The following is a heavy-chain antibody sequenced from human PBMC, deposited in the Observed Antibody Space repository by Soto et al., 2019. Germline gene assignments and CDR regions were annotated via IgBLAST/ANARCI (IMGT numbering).Heavy chain of an antibody. V-gene: IGHV3-23*01. CDR3: AKGYVLLWFGELTVLLNYYYYYMDV. CDR1: GFTFSSYA. D-gene: IGHD3-10*01. Sequence: GGSLRLSCAASGFTFSSYAMSWVRQAPGKGLEWVSAISGSGGSTYYADSVKGRFTISRDNSKNTLYLQMNSLRAEDTAVYYCAKGYVLLWFGELTVLLNYYYYYMDVWGKGTTVTVAS. CDR2: ISGSGGST. J-gene: IGHJ6*03.